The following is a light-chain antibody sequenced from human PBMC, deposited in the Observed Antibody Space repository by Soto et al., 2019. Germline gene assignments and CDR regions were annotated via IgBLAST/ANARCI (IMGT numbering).Light chain of an antibody. CDR2: GAS. CDR1: QSAGNF. Sequence: EIVMTQSPATLSVSPGETASLSCRASQSAGNFLAWYQQKPGQAPRLLIYGASTRATGTPARFSGSGSGTEFTLTISNLQSEDFALYYCQHYFNWPYTFGQGTKVDIK. J-gene: IGKJ2*01. CDR3: QHYFNWPYT. V-gene: IGKV3-15*01.